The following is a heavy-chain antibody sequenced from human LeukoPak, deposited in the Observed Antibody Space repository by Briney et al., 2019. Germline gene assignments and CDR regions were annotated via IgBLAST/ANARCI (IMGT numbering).Heavy chain of an antibody. Sequence: ASVKVSCKASGYTFTSYGISWVRQAPGQGLEWMGWISAYNGNTNYAQKLQGRVTMTTDTSTSTAYMELRSLRSDDTAVYYCAREGPYSSSWYFEGNWLDPWGQGTLVTVSS. CDR2: ISAYNGNT. V-gene: IGHV1-18*01. D-gene: IGHD6-13*01. CDR3: AREGPYSSSWYFEGNWLDP. J-gene: IGHJ5*02. CDR1: GYTFTSYG.